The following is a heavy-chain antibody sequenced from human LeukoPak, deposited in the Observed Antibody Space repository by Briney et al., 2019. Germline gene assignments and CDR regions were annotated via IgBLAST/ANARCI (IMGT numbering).Heavy chain of an antibody. Sequence: GGSLRLSCAASGFAFSSCSMNWVRQAPGKGLEWVSYISSSSSSIYYADSVKGRFTISRDNAKNSLFLQMNSLRAEDTAVYYCAREGGSYSFDYWGQGTLVTVSS. D-gene: IGHD1-26*01. CDR2: ISSSSSSI. CDR3: AREGGSYSFDY. V-gene: IGHV3-48*01. CDR1: GFAFSSCS. J-gene: IGHJ4*02.